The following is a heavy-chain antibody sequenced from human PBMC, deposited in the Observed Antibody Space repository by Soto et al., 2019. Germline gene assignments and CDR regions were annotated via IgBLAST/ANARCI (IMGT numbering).Heavy chain of an antibody. D-gene: IGHD1-26*01. J-gene: IGHJ2*01. CDR2: INHSGST. Sequence: SETLSLTCAVYGGSFRGYYWSWIRQPPGKGLEWIGEINHSGSTNYNPSLKSRVTISVDTSKNQFSLKLSSVTAADTAVYYCARGSVLWEDWGRGTLVTVSS. CDR3: ARGSVLWED. CDR1: GGSFRGYY. V-gene: IGHV4-34*01.